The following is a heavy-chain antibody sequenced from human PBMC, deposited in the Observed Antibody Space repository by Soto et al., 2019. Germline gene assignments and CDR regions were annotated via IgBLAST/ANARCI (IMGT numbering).Heavy chain of an antibody. D-gene: IGHD6-13*01. CDR2: ISGGDGST. CDR3: AKGADSTSWSSHDY. V-gene: IGHV3-23*01. Sequence: PGGSLRLSCAASGFTFSSYAMSWVRQAPGKGLEWVSAISGGDGSTYYADSVKGRFTISRDNSKNTLYLQMNSLRVEDTAVYYCAKGADSTSWSSHDYWGQGALVTVSS. J-gene: IGHJ4*02. CDR1: GFTFSSYA.